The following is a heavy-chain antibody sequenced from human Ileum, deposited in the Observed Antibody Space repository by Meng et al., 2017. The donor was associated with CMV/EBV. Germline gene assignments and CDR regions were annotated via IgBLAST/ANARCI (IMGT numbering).Heavy chain of an antibody. CDR3: VGGFGFA. V-gene: IGHV3-21*01. D-gene: IGHD5-18*01. J-gene: IGHJ5*02. CDR2: ILSDSGHI. Sequence: SLTLSCAASGFTFSNSSMKWVRQAPGKGLEWVSSILSDSGHIYYADSVKGRFTISRDNAKNSLYLQMNSLRTEDTAVYYCVGGFGFAWGQGTLVTVSS. CDR1: GFTFSNSS.